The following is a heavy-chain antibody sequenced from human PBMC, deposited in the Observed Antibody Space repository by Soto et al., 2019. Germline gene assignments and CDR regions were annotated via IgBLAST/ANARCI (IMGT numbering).Heavy chain of an antibody. CDR1: GFTFSDYY. Sequence: QVQLVESGGGLVKPGGSLRLSCAASGFTFSDYYMTWIRQAPGKGLEWVSYISSSGTGIYYPDSMKGRFTISRDNAKNSLYLQMSSLRAEDTALYYCARAYSDAFDIWGQGTMVTVSS. CDR3: ARAYSDAFDI. CDR2: ISSSGTGI. D-gene: IGHD2-15*01. J-gene: IGHJ3*02. V-gene: IGHV3-11*01.